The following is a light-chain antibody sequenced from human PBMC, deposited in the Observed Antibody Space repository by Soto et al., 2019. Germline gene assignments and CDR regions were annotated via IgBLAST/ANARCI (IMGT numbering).Light chain of an antibody. CDR1: SYNL. V-gene: IGLV2-23*01. Sequence: QSALTQPASVSGSPGQSITISCTGSYNLVSWYQQHPGKAPKLMIYERSNRPSGVSNRFSGSKSGNTASLTISGLQAEDEADYYCSSYVGAVVFGGGTKLTVL. CDR2: ERS. CDR3: SSYVGAVV. J-gene: IGLJ2*01.